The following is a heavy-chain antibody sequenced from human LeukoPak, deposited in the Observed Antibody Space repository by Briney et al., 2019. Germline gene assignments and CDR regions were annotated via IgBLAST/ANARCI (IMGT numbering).Heavy chain of an antibody. D-gene: IGHD4-17*01. V-gene: IGHV4-34*01. CDR2: INHSGST. CDR3: ARARTTVTSDAFDI. CDR1: GGSISSYY. Sequence: SETLSLTCTVSGGSISSYYWSWVRQPPGKGLEWIGEINHSGSTNYNPSLKSRVTISVDTSKNQFSLKLSSVTAADTAVYYCARARTTVTSDAFDIWGQGTMVTVSS. J-gene: IGHJ3*02.